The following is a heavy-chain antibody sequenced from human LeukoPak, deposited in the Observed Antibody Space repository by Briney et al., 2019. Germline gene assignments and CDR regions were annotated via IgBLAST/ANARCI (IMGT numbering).Heavy chain of an antibody. J-gene: IGHJ1*01. CDR2: IRYDGSNK. D-gene: IGHD2-2*01. Sequence: PGGSLRLSCAASGFTFSSYWMSWVRQAPGKGLEWVAFIRYDGSNKYYADSVKGRFTISRDNSKNTLYLQMNSLRAEDTAVYYCAKGDVVPAAIYFQHWGQGTLVTVSS. V-gene: IGHV3-30*02. CDR3: AKGDVVPAAIYFQH. CDR1: GFTFSSYW.